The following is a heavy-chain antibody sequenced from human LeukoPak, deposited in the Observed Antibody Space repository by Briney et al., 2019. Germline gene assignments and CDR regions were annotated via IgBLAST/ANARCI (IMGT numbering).Heavy chain of an antibody. V-gene: IGHV4-59*01. D-gene: IGHD3-10*01. CDR2: IYYSGIT. J-gene: IGHJ6*03. CDR3: ARGSVLLSMDV. Sequence: PSETLSLTCTVSGGSISNYYWNFIRQPPGKGLEWIGYIYYSGITNYNPSLKSRVTISVDTSKNQFSLKLSSVTAADTAVYYCARGSVLLSMDVWGKGTTVTISS. CDR1: GGSISNYY.